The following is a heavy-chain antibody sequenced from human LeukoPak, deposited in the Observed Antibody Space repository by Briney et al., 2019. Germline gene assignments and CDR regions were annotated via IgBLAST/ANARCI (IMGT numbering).Heavy chain of an antibody. D-gene: IGHD2-2*01. Sequence: GGSLRLSCAASGFTFSSYAMSWVRQAPGKGLEWVSAISGSGGSTYYAASVRGRFTISRDNSKNTLYLQMNSLRAEDTAVYYCAKDRHAPGRYCNTTTCFPFDPWGQGTLVTVSS. J-gene: IGHJ5*02. CDR3: AKDRHAPGRYCNTTTCFPFDP. V-gene: IGHV3-23*01. CDR2: ISGSGGST. CDR1: GFTFSSYA.